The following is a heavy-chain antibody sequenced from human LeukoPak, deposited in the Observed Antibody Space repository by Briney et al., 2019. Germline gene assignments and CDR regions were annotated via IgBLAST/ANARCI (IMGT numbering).Heavy chain of an antibody. CDR1: GYTFTGYY. Sequence: ASVKVFCKASGYTFTGYYMHWVRQAPGQGLEWMGWINPNSGGTNYAQKFQGRVTMTRDTSISTAYMELSRLRSDDTAVYYCARDQLRLDEDYGDYVYYFDYWGQGTLVTVSS. CDR3: ARDQLRLDEDYGDYVYYFDY. D-gene: IGHD4-17*01. V-gene: IGHV1-2*02. J-gene: IGHJ4*02. CDR2: INPNSGGT.